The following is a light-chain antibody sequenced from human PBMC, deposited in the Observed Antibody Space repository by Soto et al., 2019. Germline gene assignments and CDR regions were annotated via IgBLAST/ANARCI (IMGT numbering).Light chain of an antibody. CDR3: KQYHRHS. V-gene: IGKV1-5*01. J-gene: IGKJ4*01. CDR1: QNIFTW. CDR2: DAS. Sequence: DIQMTQSPSTLSASVGDTVTITCRASQNIFTWLAWYQHKPGKAPKLLMYDASILESGVPSRFSGSGSGTDFTLTISSLQSDDFATYYCKQYHRHSFGGGTKVQIK.